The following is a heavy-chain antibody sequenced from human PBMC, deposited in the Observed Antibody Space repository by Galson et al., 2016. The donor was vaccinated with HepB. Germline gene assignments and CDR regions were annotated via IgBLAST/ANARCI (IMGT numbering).Heavy chain of an antibody. CDR3: ASNRIVAAAKGDWYFDL. Sequence: TLSLTCTVSGGSITSDGYYWNWIRQHPGKGLEWIGYIYHSGSTYCIPSLRSRVTISVDTSKNQFSLKLTSLTAADTAVYYCASNRIVAAAKGDWYFDLWGRGTLVTVSS. CDR1: GGSITSDGYY. V-gene: IGHV4-31*03. CDR2: IYHSGST. J-gene: IGHJ2*01. D-gene: IGHD1-26*01.